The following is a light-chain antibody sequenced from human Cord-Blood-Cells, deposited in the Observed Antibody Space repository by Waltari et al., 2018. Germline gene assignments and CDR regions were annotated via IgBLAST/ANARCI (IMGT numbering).Light chain of an antibody. V-gene: IGLV1-47*01. CDR2: RNN. J-gene: IGLJ3*02. Sequence: QSVLTQPPSASGTPGQRVTISCSGSSSNIGSNYVYWYQQLPGTAPKLLIYRNNQRPSGVPDRFSGSKSGTSASLAISGLRSEDEAEYYCAAWDDSLSGWVVGGGTKLTVL. CDR1: SSNIGSNY. CDR3: AAWDDSLSGWV.